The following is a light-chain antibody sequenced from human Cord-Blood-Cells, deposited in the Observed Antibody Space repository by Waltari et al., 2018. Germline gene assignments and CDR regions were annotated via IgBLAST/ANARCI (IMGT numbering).Light chain of an antibody. V-gene: IGLV2-23*01. Sequence: QSALTQPASVSGSPGQSITISCTGTSSDVGSYNLVSWYQQHPGKAPKLMIYEGSKRPSGVSNRFSGSKSGTTASLTISGLQAEDEADYYCCSYAGSSVFGTGTKVTVL. CDR2: EGS. CDR3: CSYAGSSV. CDR1: SSDVGSYNL. J-gene: IGLJ1*01.